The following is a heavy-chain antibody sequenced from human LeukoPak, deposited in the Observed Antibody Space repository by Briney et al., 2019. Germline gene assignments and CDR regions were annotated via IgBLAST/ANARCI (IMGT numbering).Heavy chain of an antibody. CDR1: GFTFSSYS. CDR2: ISSSSSTI. V-gene: IGHV3-48*02. D-gene: IGHD6-13*01. CDR3: ARRSSSWPVDC. Sequence: GGSLRLSCAASGFTFSSYSMNWVRQSPGKGLEWVSYISSSSSTIYYADSVKGRFTISRDNAKNSLYLQMNSVRDEDTAVYYCARRSSSWPVDCWGQGTPVTVSS. J-gene: IGHJ4*02.